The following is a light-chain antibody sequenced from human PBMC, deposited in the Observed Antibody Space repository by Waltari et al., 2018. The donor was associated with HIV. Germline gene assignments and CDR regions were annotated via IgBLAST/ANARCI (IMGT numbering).Light chain of an antibody. CDR2: EVS. V-gene: IGLV2-23*02. CDR3: CSYADSPPYV. J-gene: IGLJ1*01. Sequence: QSALTQPASVSGSPGQSITISCTGTSSDVGSYNLVSWYQQHQGKAPNLMVYEVSKRPAGVSKRFAGSKSGNTASLTISGLQAEDEADYYCCSYADSPPYVFGTGTKVTVL. CDR1: SSDVGSYNL.